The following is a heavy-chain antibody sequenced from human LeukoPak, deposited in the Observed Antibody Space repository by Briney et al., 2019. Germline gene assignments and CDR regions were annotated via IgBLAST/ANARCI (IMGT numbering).Heavy chain of an antibody. CDR1: GFTFSNYA. CDR2: ISYDGSTK. CDR3: ARVLGNYPLNWFDP. V-gene: IGHV3-30-3*01. J-gene: IGHJ5*02. D-gene: IGHD1-7*01. Sequence: GGSLRLSCADSGFTFSNYAMHWVRQTPGKGLEWVAVISYDGSTKYYADSVKGRFIISRDNSKNTFYLQMNTLRPEDTAVYYCARVLGNYPLNWFDPWGQGTLVTVSS.